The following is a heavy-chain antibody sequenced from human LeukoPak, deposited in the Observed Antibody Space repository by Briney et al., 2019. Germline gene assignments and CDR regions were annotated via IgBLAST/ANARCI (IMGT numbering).Heavy chain of an antibody. CDR3: ARDRYCSGGSCYEYFHH. CDR1: GFTFRSYS. V-gene: IGHV3-21*01. CDR2: ISSNSTYI. Sequence: GGSLRLCCAASGFTFRSYSMNWVRQAPGKGLEWVSSISSNSTYIYYAESVKGRFTISRDNAENSLYLQMNSLRAEDTAVYYCARDRYCSGGSCYEYFHHWGQGTLVTVSS. J-gene: IGHJ1*01. D-gene: IGHD2-15*01.